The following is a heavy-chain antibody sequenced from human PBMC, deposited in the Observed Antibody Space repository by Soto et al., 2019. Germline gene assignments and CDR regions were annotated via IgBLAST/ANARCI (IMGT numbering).Heavy chain of an antibody. CDR2: ISGSGGST. V-gene: IGHV3-23*01. J-gene: IGHJ5*02. CDR3: AKNWCTSTSCYSNWLDP. D-gene: IGHD2-2*01. Sequence: GGSLRLSCAASGLTFNNYAMSWARQAPGRGLEWVSSISGSGGSTYYAGSVRGRFTISRDNSKNTLYLQMNSLRAEDTAVYYCAKNWCTSTSCYSNWLDPWGQGTLVTVSS. CDR1: GLTFNNYA.